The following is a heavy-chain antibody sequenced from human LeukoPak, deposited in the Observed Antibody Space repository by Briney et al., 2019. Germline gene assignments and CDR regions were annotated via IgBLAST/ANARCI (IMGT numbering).Heavy chain of an antibody. D-gene: IGHD5-24*01. J-gene: IGHJ4*02. V-gene: IGHV1-69*04. CDR2: IIPILGIA. CDR3: ARDRIEMATTLTY. Sequence: SVKVSCKASEGTFSSYAISWVRQAPGQGLEWMGRIIPILGIANYAQKFQGRVTITADKSTSTAYMELSSLRSEDTAVYYCARDRIEMATTLTYWGQGTLVTVSS. CDR1: EGTFSSYA.